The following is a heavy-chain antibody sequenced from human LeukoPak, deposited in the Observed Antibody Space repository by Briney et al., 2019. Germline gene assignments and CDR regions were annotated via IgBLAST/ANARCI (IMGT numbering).Heavy chain of an antibody. J-gene: IGHJ6*03. CDR1: GYTFTSYG. CDR3: ARVRDNMIVVVIKPFYYYYYMDV. D-gene: IGHD3-22*01. V-gene: IGHV1-18*01. CDR2: ISAYNGNT. Sequence: ASVKVSCKASGYTFTSYGISWVRQAPGQGLEWMGWISAYNGNTNYAQKLQGRVTMTTDTSTSTAYMELRSLRSDDTAVYYCARVRDNMIVVVIKPFYYYYYMDVWGKGTTVTVSS.